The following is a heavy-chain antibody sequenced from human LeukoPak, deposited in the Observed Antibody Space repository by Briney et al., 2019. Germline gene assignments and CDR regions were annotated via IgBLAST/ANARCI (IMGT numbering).Heavy chain of an antibody. CDR2: IYPGDSDT. J-gene: IGHJ6*03. CDR1: GYSFTSYW. V-gene: IGHV5-51*01. Sequence: GESLKISCKGSGYSFTSYWIGWVRQMPGKGLEWMGIIYPGDSDTRYSPSFQGQVTISADKSISTAYLQWGSLKASDTAMYYCARHLTDGDYGYYYYMDVWGKGTTVTISS. CDR3: ARHLTDGDYGYYYYMDV. D-gene: IGHD4-17*01.